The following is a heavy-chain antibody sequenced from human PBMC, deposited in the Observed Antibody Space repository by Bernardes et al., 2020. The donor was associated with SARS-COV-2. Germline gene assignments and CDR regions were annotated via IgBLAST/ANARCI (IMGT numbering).Heavy chain of an antibody. D-gene: IGHD2-8*01. CDR3: ARHIRTCTRGVCYTYYYYGLDV. Sequence: SETLSLTCTVSGGSISSSNYFWGWIRQPPGKGLEWIGSYSGRVYYNPSLESRVTISADTSKNQFSLKLSSVTAADTAVYYCARHIRTCTRGVCYTYYYYGLDVWGQGSTVTVSS. J-gene: IGHJ6*02. CDR1: GGSISSSNYF. V-gene: IGHV4-39*01. CDR2: YSGRV.